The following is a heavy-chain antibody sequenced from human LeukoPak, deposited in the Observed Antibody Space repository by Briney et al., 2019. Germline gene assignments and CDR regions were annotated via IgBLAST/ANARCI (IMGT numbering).Heavy chain of an antibody. Sequence: SVKVSCKASGGTFSSYAISWVRQAPGQGLEWMGGIIPIFGTANYAQKFQGRVTITTDESTSTAYMELSSLRSEDTAVYYCARGKRIFGVVSLANYYYYMDVWGKGTTVTASS. CDR3: ARGKRIFGVVSLANYYYYMDV. D-gene: IGHD3-3*01. CDR1: GGTFSSYA. J-gene: IGHJ6*03. CDR2: IIPIFGTA. V-gene: IGHV1-69*05.